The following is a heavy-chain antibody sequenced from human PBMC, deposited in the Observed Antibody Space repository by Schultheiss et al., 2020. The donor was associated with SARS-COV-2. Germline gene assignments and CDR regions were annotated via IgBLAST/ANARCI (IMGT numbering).Heavy chain of an antibody. D-gene: IGHD3-3*01. Sequence: SVKVSCKASGGTFSSYAISWVRQAPGQGLEWMGGIIPIFGTANYAQKFQGRVTITADKSTSTAYMELSGLRSDDTAVYYCARDQYYDFWSGYYSYYYYGMDVWGQGTTVTVSS. CDR1: GGTFSSYA. J-gene: IGHJ6*02. CDR2: IIPIFGTA. V-gene: IGHV1-69*06. CDR3: ARDQYYDFWSGYYSYYYYGMDV.